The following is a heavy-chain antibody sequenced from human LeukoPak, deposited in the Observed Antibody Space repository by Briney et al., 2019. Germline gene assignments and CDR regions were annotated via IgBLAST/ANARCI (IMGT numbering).Heavy chain of an antibody. Sequence: PSETLSLTCTVSGGSISSYYWSWIRQPPGKGLEWIGYIYYSGSTNYNPSLKSRVTISVDTSENQFSLKLSSVTAADTAVYYCASSNTARNFNWSDPWGQGTLVTVSS. J-gene: IGHJ5*02. D-gene: IGHD5-18*01. V-gene: IGHV4-59*01. CDR2: IYYSGST. CDR1: GGSISSYY. CDR3: ASSNTARNFNWSDP.